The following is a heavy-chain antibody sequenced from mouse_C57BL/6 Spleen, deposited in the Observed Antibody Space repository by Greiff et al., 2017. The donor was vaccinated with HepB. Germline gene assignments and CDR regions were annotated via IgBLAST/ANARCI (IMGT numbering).Heavy chain of an antibody. D-gene: IGHD1-1*01. CDR1: GYAFSSYW. J-gene: IGHJ4*01. CDR2: IYPGDGDT. Sequence: VMLVESGAELVKPGASVKISCKASGYAFSSYWMNWVKQRPGKGLEWIGQIYPGDGDTNYNGKFKGKATLTADKSSSTAYMQLSSLTSEDSAVYFCARRSTVVRAMDYWGQGTSVTVSS. CDR3: ARRSTVVRAMDY. V-gene: IGHV1-80*01.